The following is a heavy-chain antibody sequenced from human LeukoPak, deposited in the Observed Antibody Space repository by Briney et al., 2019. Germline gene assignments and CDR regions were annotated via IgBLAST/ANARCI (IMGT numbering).Heavy chain of an antibody. CDR2: ISSSSSSYI. CDR1: RFIFSTYT. CDR3: ARDLGGGRFDF. D-gene: IGHD3-16*01. V-gene: IGHV3-21*01. Sequence: GGSLRLSCAASRFIFSTYTMSWVRQAPGKGREWVSSISSSSSSYIYYADSVKGRFTISRDNAKNSLYLQMNSLRADDTAVYYCARDLGGGRFDFWGQGTLVTVSS. J-gene: IGHJ4*02.